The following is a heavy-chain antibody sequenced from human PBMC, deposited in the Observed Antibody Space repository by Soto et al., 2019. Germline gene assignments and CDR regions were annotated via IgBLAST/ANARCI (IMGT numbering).Heavy chain of an antibody. J-gene: IGHJ6*01. CDR2: IYPGDSDT. Sequence: GESLKISCKGSGYSFTSYWIGWVRQMPGKGLEWMGIIYPGDSDTRYSPSFQGQVTISVDKSISTAYLQWSSLKATDTAMYYCARHAYDFWSGHPNPRYSYGMDVWGQGTTVTVSS. V-gene: IGHV5-51*01. CDR3: ARHAYDFWSGHPNPRYSYGMDV. D-gene: IGHD3-3*01. CDR1: GYSFTSYW.